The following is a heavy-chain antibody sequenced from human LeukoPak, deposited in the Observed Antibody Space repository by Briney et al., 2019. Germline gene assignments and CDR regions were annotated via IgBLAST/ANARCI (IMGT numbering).Heavy chain of an antibody. D-gene: IGHD3-10*01. CDR2: INHSGST. Sequence: PSETLSLTCAVYGGSFSGYYWSWIRQPPGEGLEWIGEINHSGSTNYNPSLKSRVTISVDTSKNQFSLRLSSVTAADTAVYYCARGRLLWFDLDAFDIWGQGTMVTVSS. V-gene: IGHV4-34*01. J-gene: IGHJ3*02. CDR1: GGSFSGYY. CDR3: ARGRLLWFDLDAFDI.